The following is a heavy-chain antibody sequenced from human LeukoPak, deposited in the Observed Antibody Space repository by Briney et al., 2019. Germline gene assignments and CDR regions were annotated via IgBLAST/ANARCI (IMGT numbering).Heavy chain of an antibody. CDR3: ARHLSRGSYKSFDI. CDR2: IYYSGPT. D-gene: IGHD1-26*01. Sequence: PSETLSLTCTVSGVSITSSSYYWGWIRQPPGRGLEWIGSIYYSGPTYYNPSLKSRVTISVGTSKNQFSLNLSSVTAADTAVFYCARHLSRGSYKSFDIWGQGTMVTVSS. V-gene: IGHV4-39*01. CDR1: GVSITSSSYY. J-gene: IGHJ3*02.